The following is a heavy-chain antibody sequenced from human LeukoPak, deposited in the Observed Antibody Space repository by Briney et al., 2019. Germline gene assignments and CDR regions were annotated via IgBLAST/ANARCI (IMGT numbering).Heavy chain of an antibody. V-gene: IGHV1-69*13. Sequence: SVKLSCKASAGTFSSYSISWVRQAPGQGLEWMGGIIPIFGTANYAQKFQGRATNTADESTSTAYMELSSLRSEDTAVYYCARDGPSGGGLPDYWGQGTLVTVSS. CDR1: AGTFSSYS. D-gene: IGHD2-15*01. CDR3: ARDGPSGGGLPDY. J-gene: IGHJ4*02. CDR2: IIPIFGTA.